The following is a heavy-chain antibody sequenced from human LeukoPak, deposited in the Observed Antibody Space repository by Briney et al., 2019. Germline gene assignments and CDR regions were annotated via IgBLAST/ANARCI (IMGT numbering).Heavy chain of an antibody. CDR3: AKDVRASGSPYFDY. CDR1: GFTFSNYA. V-gene: IGHV3-23*01. CDR2: INSGSGST. D-gene: IGHD3-22*01. J-gene: IGHJ4*02. Sequence: PGGSLRLSCAASGFTFSNYAMSWVRQAPGKGLEWVSTINSGSGSTYYADSVKGRFTISRDNSKNTLYLQMNSLRAEDTAVYYCAKDVRASGSPYFDYWGQGTLVTVSS.